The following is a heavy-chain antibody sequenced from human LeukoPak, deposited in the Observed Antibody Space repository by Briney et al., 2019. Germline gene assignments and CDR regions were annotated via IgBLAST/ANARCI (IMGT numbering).Heavy chain of an antibody. D-gene: IGHD4-17*01. CDR3: ARDGHGVPLDY. J-gene: IGHJ4*02. Sequence: SSLRLSCAASGLSFSSYAMHWVRQAPGKGLEWVAVISYDGTEKYYGDSVKGRFTISRDNSKNTLYLQMNSLRAEDTALYYCARDGHGVPLDYWGQGTLVTVS. CDR2: ISYDGTEK. CDR1: GLSFSSYA. V-gene: IGHV3-30-3*01.